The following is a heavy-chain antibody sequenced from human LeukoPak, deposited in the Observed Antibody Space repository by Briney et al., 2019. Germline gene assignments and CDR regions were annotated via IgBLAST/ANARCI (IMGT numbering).Heavy chain of an antibody. Sequence: GGSLRLSCAASGFTFSNAWMSWVRQAPGKGLEWVGRIKSKTDGGTTDYAAPVKGRFTISRDDSKNTLYLQMNSLKTEDTAVYYCTASWSSGPFDYWGQGTLVTVSS. CDR1: GFTFSNAW. V-gene: IGHV3-15*01. D-gene: IGHD2-8*02. J-gene: IGHJ4*02. CDR3: TASWSSGPFDY. CDR2: IKSKTDGGTT.